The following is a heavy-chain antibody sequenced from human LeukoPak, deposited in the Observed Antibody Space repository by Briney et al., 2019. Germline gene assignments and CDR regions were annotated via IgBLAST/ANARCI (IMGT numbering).Heavy chain of an antibody. J-gene: IGHJ3*02. CDR3: ARAYSRVLFDI. D-gene: IGHD4-11*01. CDR2: INPNSGST. CDR1: GYTFTDYY. Sequence: ASVKVSCKASGYTFTDYYIHWVRQAPGQGLEWMAWINPNSGSTYYAQNFHDRITLTRDTSISTAYMELSSLRSEDTAVYYCARAYSRVLFDIWGQGTMVTVSS. V-gene: IGHV1-2*02.